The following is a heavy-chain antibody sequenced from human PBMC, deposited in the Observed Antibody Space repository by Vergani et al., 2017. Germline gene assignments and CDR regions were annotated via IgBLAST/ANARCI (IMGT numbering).Heavy chain of an antibody. Sequence: QLHLQESGPGLVKPSETLSLTCTVSGGSITSSSYYWGWIRQPPGKGLEWIGNIYHSGGAYYNPSLKGRVTISVNGSKNQFSLEVTSVTAADTAIYFCARTESFILRYFHWALWGQGTLVTVSS. J-gene: IGHJ4*02. CDR3: ARTESFILRYFHWAL. CDR1: GGSITSSSYY. D-gene: IGHD3-9*01. V-gene: IGHV4-39*01. CDR2: IYHSGGA.